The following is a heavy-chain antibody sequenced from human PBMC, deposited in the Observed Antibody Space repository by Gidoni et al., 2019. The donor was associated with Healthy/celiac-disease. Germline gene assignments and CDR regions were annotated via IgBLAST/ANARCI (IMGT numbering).Heavy chain of an antibody. J-gene: IGHJ3*02. Sequence: QVQLQESGPGLVKPSETLSLTCTVSGGSISSYYWSWIRQPAGKGLEWIGRIYTSGSTNYNPSLKSRVTMSVDTSKNQFSLKLSSVTAADTAVYYCARDWDTAMVIAFDIWGQGTMVTVSS. V-gene: IGHV4-4*07. CDR2: IYTSGST. CDR1: GGSISSYY. D-gene: IGHD5-18*01. CDR3: ARDWDTAMVIAFDI.